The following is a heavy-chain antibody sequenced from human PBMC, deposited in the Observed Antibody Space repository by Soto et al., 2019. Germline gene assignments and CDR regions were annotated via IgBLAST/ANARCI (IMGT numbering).Heavy chain of an antibody. CDR2: ISAHNGNT. V-gene: IGHV1-18*01. J-gene: IGHJ4*02. D-gene: IGHD1-1*01. CDR3: ARGRYGDY. CDR1: GYAFTTYG. Sequence: QVHLVQSGAEVKKPGASVKVSCKGSGYAFTTYGITWVRQAPGQGLEWMGWISAHNGNTNYAQKLQGRVTVTRDTYTSTAYMELRSLGSADPAVYSCARGRYGDYWGQGALVTVSS.